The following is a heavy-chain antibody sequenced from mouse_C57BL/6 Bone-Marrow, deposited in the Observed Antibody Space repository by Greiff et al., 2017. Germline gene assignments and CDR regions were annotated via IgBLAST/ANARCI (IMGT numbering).Heavy chain of an antibody. V-gene: IGHV1-59*01. D-gene: IGHD1-1*01. CDR3: ARRVYYGSRGDWYFDV. J-gene: IGHJ1*03. CDR2: IDPSDSYT. CDR1: GYTFTSYW. Sequence: QVQLQQPGAELVRPGTSVKLSCKASGYTFTSYWMHWVKQRPGQGLEWIGVIDPSDSYTNYNQKFKGKATLTVDTSSSTAYMQLSSLTSEDSAVXYCARRVYYGSRGDWYFDVWGTGTTVTVSS.